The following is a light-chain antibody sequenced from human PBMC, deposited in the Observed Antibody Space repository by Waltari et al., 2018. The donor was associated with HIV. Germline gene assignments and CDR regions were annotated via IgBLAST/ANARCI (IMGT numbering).Light chain of an antibody. V-gene: IGLV1-40*01. CDR1: SSNIGAGYD. Sequence: QSVLTQPPSVSGAPGQRVTISCTGNSSNIGAGYDVHWYQQLPGIAPKLLIYVDSNRPSGVPDRFSGSKSGTSASLAITGLQAEDEADYYCQSYDSSLSGFWVFGGGTKLTVL. CDR2: VDS. CDR3: QSYDSSLSGFWV. J-gene: IGLJ3*02.